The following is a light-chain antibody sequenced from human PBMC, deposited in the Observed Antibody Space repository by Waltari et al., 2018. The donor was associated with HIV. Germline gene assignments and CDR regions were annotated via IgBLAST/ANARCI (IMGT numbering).Light chain of an antibody. J-gene: IGLJ1*01. Sequence: QSVPTQPPSASGTPGQRVAISCSGSNSNIGSNFVYWYQQLPGTAPKLLIYKDNRRPSGVPERFSASKSGSSSSLAISVLRSEDEAEYYCATWDDILSGYLFGTGTKVTVL. CDR1: NSNIGSNF. V-gene: IGLV1-47*01. CDR2: KDN. CDR3: ATWDDILSGYL.